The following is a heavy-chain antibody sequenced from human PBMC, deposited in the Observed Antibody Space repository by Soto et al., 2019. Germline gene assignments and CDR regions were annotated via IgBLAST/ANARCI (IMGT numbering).Heavy chain of an antibody. CDR2: IYYSGST. Sequence: SETLSLTCTVSGGSISSYYWSWIRQPPGKGLEWIGYIYYSGSTNYNPSLKSRVTISVDTSKNQFSLKLSSVTAADTAVYYCAGLLCSSTSCYHDYWGQGTLVTVSS. CDR1: GGSISSYY. CDR3: AGLLCSSTSCYHDY. J-gene: IGHJ4*02. D-gene: IGHD2-2*01. V-gene: IGHV4-59*01.